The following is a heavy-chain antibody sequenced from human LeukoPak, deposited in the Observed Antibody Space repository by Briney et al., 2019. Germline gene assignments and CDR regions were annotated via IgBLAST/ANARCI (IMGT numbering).Heavy chain of an antibody. CDR1: GYTFTGYY. J-gene: IGHJ6*02. CDR3: ASSWLDYYGMDV. CDR2: INPNSGGT. Sequence: ASVKVSCKASGYTFTGYYMHWVRQAPGQGLEWMGRINPNSGGTNYAQKFQGRVTMTRDTSISTAYMELSRLRSDDTAVYYCASSWLDYYGMDVWGQGTTVTVSS. V-gene: IGHV1-2*06. D-gene: IGHD6-19*01.